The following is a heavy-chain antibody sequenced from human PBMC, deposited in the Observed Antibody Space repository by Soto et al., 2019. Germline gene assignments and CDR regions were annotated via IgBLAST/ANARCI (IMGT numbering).Heavy chain of an antibody. Sequence: QVQLVQSRAEVKKPGSSVNVSCKASGGTFSSYAISWVRQAPGQGLEWMGGIIPIFGTANYAQKFQGRVTITADESTSTAYMELSSLRSEDTAVYYCARENSSPGWFDPWGQGTLVTVSS. V-gene: IGHV1-69*12. CDR3: ARENSSPGWFDP. CDR2: IIPIFGTA. J-gene: IGHJ5*02. D-gene: IGHD6-19*01. CDR1: GGTFSSYA.